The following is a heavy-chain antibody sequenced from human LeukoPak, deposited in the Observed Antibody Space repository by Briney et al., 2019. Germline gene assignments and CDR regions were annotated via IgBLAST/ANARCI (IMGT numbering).Heavy chain of an antibody. J-gene: IGHJ4*02. CDR1: GFIFSTYS. Sequence: GESLRLPCAASGFIFSTYSMNWVRQAPGKGLEWVSSISSSSSYKYYADSVKGRFTISRDNAKNSLYLQMNSLRAEDTAVYYCARETTTIFGMVPYYFDYWGQGTLVTVSS. CDR3: ARETTTIFGMVPYYFDY. V-gene: IGHV3-21*01. CDR2: ISSSSSYK. D-gene: IGHD3-3*01.